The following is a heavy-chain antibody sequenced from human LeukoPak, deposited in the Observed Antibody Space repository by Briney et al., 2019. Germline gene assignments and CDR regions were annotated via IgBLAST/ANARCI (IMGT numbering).Heavy chain of an antibody. J-gene: IGHJ6*02. V-gene: IGHV1-18*01. CDR1: GYTFTSYG. CDR3: ARGPWELPSGYYYGMDV. D-gene: IGHD1-7*01. Sequence: GASVKVSCKASGYTFTSYGISWVRQAPGQGLEWMGWISAYNGNTNYAQKLQGRVTMTTDTSTSTAYMELRSLRSDDTAVYYCARGPWELPSGYYYGMDVWGQGTTVTVSS. CDR2: ISAYNGNT.